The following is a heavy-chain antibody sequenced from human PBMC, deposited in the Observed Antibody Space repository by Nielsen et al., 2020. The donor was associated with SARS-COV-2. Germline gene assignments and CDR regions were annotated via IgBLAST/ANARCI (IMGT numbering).Heavy chain of an antibody. CDR2: ISSSSSYT. J-gene: IGHJ4*02. CDR3: AREREYQLPRRVRSFDY. Sequence: GESLKISCAASGFTFSDYYMSWIRQAPGKGLEWVSYISSSSSYTNYADSVKGRFTISRDNAKNSLYLQMNSLRAEDTAVYYCAREREYQLPRRVRSFDYWGQGTLVTVSS. D-gene: IGHD2-2*01. V-gene: IGHV3-11*05. CDR1: GFTFSDYY.